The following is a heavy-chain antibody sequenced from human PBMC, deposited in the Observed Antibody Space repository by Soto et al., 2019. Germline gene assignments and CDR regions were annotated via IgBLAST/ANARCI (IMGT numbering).Heavy chain of an antibody. Sequence: ASVKVSCKASGYTFTSYDINWVRQATGQGLEWMGWMNPNSGNTGYAQKFQGRVNMTRNTSISTAYMELSSLRSEDTAVYYCARTSLTYCTNGVCYFDYWGQGTLVTVSS. J-gene: IGHJ4*02. D-gene: IGHD2-8*01. V-gene: IGHV1-8*01. CDR1: GYTFTSYD. CDR2: MNPNSGNT. CDR3: ARTSLTYCTNGVCYFDY.